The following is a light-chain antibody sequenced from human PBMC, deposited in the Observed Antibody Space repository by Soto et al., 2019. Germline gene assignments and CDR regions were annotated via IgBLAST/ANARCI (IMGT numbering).Light chain of an antibody. V-gene: IGKV3-11*01. J-gene: IGKJ5*01. CDR1: QSVRGH. CDR2: DAS. CDR3: QQRSDWPPIT. Sequence: DTVLTQAPAALSLSPGETATLSRRASQSVRGHLAWYQQKPGQAPRLLIYDASYRATGVPLRFSGSGSGTDFTLTISSLESGDSAIYYCQQRSDWPPITFGQGTRLEIK.